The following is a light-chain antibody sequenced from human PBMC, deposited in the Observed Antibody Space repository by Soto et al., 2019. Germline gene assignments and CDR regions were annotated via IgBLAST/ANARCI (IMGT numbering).Light chain of an antibody. V-gene: IGKV3-11*01. CDR3: QQRSNWPPT. CDR2: DAS. CDR1: QSVVSY. J-gene: IGKJ2*01. Sequence: EIVLTQSPATLSLSPGERATLSCRASQSVVSYLAWYQQKRGQAPRLLIYDASNRATGIPARFSGSGSGTDFTRTISSLEPEDFAVYYCQQRSNWPPTFGQGTKLEIK.